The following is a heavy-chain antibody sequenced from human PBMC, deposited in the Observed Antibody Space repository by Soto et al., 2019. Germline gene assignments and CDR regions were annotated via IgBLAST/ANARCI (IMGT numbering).Heavy chain of an antibody. CDR1: GGIFHGYG. D-gene: IGHD1-7*01. CDR2: MRFDGSNE. Sequence: QEQLVESGGGVVQPGTSLRLSCAVPGGIFHGYGMHWVRQAPGKGLEWVAIMRFDGSNEEYADSVKGRFTISRDNSKNTLNLQMNTLGAEDTAVYYCARDGIGGTVFRGYLDYWGRGTVVTVSS. V-gene: IGHV3-33*01. CDR3: ARDGIGGTVFRGYLDY. J-gene: IGHJ4*02.